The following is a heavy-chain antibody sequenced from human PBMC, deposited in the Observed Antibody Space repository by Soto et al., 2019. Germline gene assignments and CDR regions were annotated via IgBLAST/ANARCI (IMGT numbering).Heavy chain of an antibody. CDR3: ARLGYCSGGSCSVNMDV. V-gene: IGHV4-39*01. J-gene: IGHJ6*03. D-gene: IGHD2-15*01. Sequence: QLQLQESGPGLVKPSETLSLTCTVSGGSISRSSYYWGWIRQPPGKGLEWIGSIYYSGSTYYNPSLKSRVTISVDTSKNQFSLKLSSVTAADTAVYYCARLGYCSGGSCSVNMDVWGKGTTVTVSS. CDR2: IYYSGST. CDR1: GGSISRSSYY.